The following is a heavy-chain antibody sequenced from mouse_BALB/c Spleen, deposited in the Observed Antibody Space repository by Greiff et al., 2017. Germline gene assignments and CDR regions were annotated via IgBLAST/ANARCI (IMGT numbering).Heavy chain of an antibody. CDR2: INPYNDGT. CDR3: ARGGYYYRYDDYAMDY. Sequence: VQLKESGPELVKPGASVKMSCKASGYTFTSYVMHWVKQKPGQGLEWIGYINPYNDGTKYNEKFKGKATLTSDKSSSTAYMELSSLTSEDSAVYYCARGGYYYRYDDYAMDYWGQGTSVTVSS. J-gene: IGHJ4*01. CDR1: GYTFTSYV. D-gene: IGHD2-14*01. V-gene: IGHV1-14*01.